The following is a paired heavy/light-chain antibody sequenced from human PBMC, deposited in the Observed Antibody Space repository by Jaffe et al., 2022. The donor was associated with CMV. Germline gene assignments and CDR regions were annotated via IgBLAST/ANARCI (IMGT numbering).Light chain of an antibody. CDR1: ALPKQY. V-gene: IGLV3-25*03. Sequence: SYELTQPPSVSVSPGQTARITCSGDALPKQYAYWYQQKPGQAPVLVIYKDSERPSGIPERFSGSSSGTTVTLTISGVQAEDEADYYCQSADSSGTYGVFGGGTKLTVL. CDR3: QSADSSGTYGV. CDR2: KDS. J-gene: IGLJ3*02.
Heavy chain of an antibody. Sequence: QVQLVQSGAEVKKPGASVKVSCKASGYTFTGYYMHWVRQAPGQGLEWMGWINPNSGGTNYAQKFQGRVTMTRDTSISTAYMELSRLRSDDTAVYYCARGYCSSTSCYEGWDYYYYYGMDVWGQGTTVTVSS. CDR1: GYTFTGYY. J-gene: IGHJ6*02. V-gene: IGHV1-2*02. CDR2: INPNSGGT. D-gene: IGHD2-2*01. CDR3: ARGYCSSTSCYEGWDYYYYYGMDV.